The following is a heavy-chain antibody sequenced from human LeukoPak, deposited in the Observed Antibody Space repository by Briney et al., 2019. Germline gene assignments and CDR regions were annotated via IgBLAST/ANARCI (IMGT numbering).Heavy chain of an antibody. CDR2: INPNSGGT. V-gene: IGHV1-2*02. D-gene: IGHD1-26*01. CDR3: AREPPTLGLGSGDY. Sequence: ASVKVSCKASGYTFTGYYMHWVRQAPGQGLEWMGWINPNSGGTNYAQKFQGRVTMTRDTSISTAYMELSRLRSDDTAVYYCAREPPTLGLGSGDYWGQGTLVIVSS. CDR1: GYTFTGYY. J-gene: IGHJ4*02.